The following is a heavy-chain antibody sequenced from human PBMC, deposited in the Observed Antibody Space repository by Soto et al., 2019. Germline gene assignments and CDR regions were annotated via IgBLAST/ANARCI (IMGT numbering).Heavy chain of an antibody. V-gene: IGHV3-9*01. Sequence: GGSLRLSCAASGFTFDDYAMHWVRQAPGKGLEWVSGISWNSGSIGYADSVKGRFTISRDNAKNSLYLQMNSLRAEDTALYYCAKAKQTGTTAYYYYMDVWGKGTTVTVSS. CDR3: AKAKQTGTTAYYYYMDV. J-gene: IGHJ6*03. CDR2: ISWNSGSI. D-gene: IGHD1-7*01. CDR1: GFTFDDYA.